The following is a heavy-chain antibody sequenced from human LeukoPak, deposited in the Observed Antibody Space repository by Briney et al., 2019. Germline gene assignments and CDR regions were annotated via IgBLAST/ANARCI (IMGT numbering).Heavy chain of an antibody. J-gene: IGHJ4*02. CDR2: IYYTGST. CDR1: GGSISRSTYY. Sequence: SETLSLTCTVPGGSISRSTYYWGWIRQPPGKGLEWIGSIYYTGSTYYNPSLKSRVTISVDTSKNHISLKLTSVTAADPAVYYCTRGDPAVASFGYWGQGTLVTVSS. D-gene: IGHD6-19*01. V-gene: IGHV4-39*02. CDR3: TRGDPAVASFGY.